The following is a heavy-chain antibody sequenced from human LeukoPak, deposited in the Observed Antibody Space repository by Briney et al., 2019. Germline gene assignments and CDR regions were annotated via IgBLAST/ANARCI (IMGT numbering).Heavy chain of an antibody. CDR2: IVGSGGST. CDR1: GFTFSNYA. D-gene: IGHD3-9*01. Sequence: TGGSLRLSCAASGFTFSNYAMSWVRQAPGEGLEWVSAIVGSGGSTYYADSVKGRFTISRDNPKNTLYLQMNSLRAEDTAVYFCAKWGDYDILTGYYDSDYWGQGTLVTVSS. V-gene: IGHV3-23*01. J-gene: IGHJ4*02. CDR3: AKWGDYDILTGYYDSDY.